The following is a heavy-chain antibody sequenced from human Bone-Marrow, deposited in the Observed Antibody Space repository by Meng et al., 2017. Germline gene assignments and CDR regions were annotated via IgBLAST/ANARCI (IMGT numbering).Heavy chain of an antibody. CDR3: ARITTTSAGAHTRAVAVPNWFDP. D-gene: IGHD6-19*01. V-gene: IGHV4-39*07. Sequence: GSLRLSCAASGFTLSSYWMGWIRQPPGKGLEWIGSIYYSGSTYYNPSLKSRVTISVDTSKNQFSLKLSSVTAADTAVYYCARITTTSAGAHTRAVAVPNWFDPWGQGTLVTVSS. J-gene: IGHJ5*02. CDR1: GFTLSSYW. CDR2: IYYSGST.